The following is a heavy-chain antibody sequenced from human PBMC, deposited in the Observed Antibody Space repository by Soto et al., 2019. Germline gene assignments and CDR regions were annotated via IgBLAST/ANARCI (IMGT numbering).Heavy chain of an antibody. D-gene: IGHD2-15*01. CDR3: AKDPVGRYCSGGSCYGPIAASEWYYFDY. V-gene: IGHV3-23*01. Sequence: GGSLRLSCAASGFTFSSYAMSWVRQAPGKGLEWVSAISGSGGSTYYADSVKGRFTISRDNSKNTLYLQMNSLRAEDTAVYYCAKDPVGRYCSGGSCYGPIAASEWYYFDYWGQGTLVTVSS. J-gene: IGHJ4*02. CDR1: GFTFSSYA. CDR2: ISGSGGST.